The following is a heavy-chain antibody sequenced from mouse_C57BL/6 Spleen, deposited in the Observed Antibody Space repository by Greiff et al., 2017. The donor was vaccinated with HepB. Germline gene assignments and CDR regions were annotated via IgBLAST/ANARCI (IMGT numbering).Heavy chain of an antibody. CDR3: ARANWEYFDV. CDR2: IRNKANGYTT. V-gene: IGHV7-3*01. CDR1: GFTFTDYY. Sequence: EVMLVESGGGLVQPGGSLSLSCAASGFTFTDYYMSWVRQPPGKALEWLGFIRNKANGYTTEYSASVKGRFTISRDNSQSILYLQMNALRAEDSATYYCARANWEYFDVWGTGTTVTVSS. D-gene: IGHD4-1*01. J-gene: IGHJ1*03.